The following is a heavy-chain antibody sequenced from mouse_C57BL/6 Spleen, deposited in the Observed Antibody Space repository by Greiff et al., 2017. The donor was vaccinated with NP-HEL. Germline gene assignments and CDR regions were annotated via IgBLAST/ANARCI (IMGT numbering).Heavy chain of an antibody. CDR2: IDPSDSET. Sequence: QVQLQQPGAELVRPGSSVKLSCKASGYTFTSYWMHWVKQRPIQGLEWIGNIDPSDSETHYNQKFKDKATLTVDKSSSTAYMQLSSLTSEDSAVYYCARFTTVPHWYFDVWGTGTTVTVSS. J-gene: IGHJ1*03. CDR1: GYTFTSYW. CDR3: ARFTTVPHWYFDV. V-gene: IGHV1-52*01. D-gene: IGHD1-1*01.